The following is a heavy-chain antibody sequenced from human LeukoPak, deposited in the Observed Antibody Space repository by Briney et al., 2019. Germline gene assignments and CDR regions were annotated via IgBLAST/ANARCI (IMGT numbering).Heavy chain of an antibody. J-gene: IGHJ5*01. CDR2: ISSSGSTI. Sequence: GSLRLSCAASGFTFSSYEMNWVRQAPGKELEWVSYISSSGSTIYYADSVKGRFTISRDNATNSLYLQMNSLRAEDTAVYYCAKDRHAPGRYCSSTSCFPFDSWGQGTLVTVSS. CDR3: AKDRHAPGRYCSSTSCFPFDS. D-gene: IGHD2-2*01. V-gene: IGHV3-48*03. CDR1: GFTFSSYE.